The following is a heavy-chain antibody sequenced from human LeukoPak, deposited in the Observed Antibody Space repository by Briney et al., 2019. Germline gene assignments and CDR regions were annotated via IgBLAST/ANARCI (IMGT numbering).Heavy chain of an antibody. J-gene: IGHJ4*02. CDR1: GGSISSYY. V-gene: IGHV4-59*08. CDR2: IYYSGST. Sequence: SVTLSLTCTVSGGSISSYYWSWIRQPPGKGLEWIGYIYYSGSTNYNPSLKSRVTISVVTSKNQFSLKLSSVTAADTAVYYCARSAGYSYGGVDFDYWGQGTLVTVSS. D-gene: IGHD5-18*01. CDR3: ARSAGYSYGGVDFDY.